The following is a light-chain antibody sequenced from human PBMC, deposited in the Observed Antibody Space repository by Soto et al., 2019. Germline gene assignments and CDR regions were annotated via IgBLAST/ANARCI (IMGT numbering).Light chain of an antibody. V-gene: IGKV3-15*01. Sequence: EIVLTQSPATLSVSPGDRVTLSCRASQSGGSALAWYQQKPGQPPRLLIRGASTRATRIPARFGGSGSGTEFTLTISPLQSEDFAVYYCQHYSNWLSFGGGTKVEIK. J-gene: IGKJ4*01. CDR2: GAS. CDR1: QSGGSA. CDR3: QHYSNWLS.